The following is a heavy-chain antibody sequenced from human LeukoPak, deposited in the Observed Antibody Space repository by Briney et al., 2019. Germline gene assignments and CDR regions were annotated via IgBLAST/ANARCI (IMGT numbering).Heavy chain of an antibody. Sequence: GGSLRLSCAASGFTFSSYWMSWVRQAPGKGLEWVAKIKKDGSEKYYVDSVKGRFTISRDNAKTSLSLQMNSLSPEDTAVYYCARDLGIAAAGRDYFDYWGQGTLVTVSS. D-gene: IGHD6-13*01. CDR2: IKKDGSEK. CDR1: GFTFSSYW. CDR3: ARDLGIAAAGRDYFDY. V-gene: IGHV3-7*01. J-gene: IGHJ4*02.